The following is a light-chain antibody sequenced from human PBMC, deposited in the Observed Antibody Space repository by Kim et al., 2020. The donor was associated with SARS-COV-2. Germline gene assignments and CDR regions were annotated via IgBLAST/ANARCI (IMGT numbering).Light chain of an antibody. J-gene: IGLJ2*01. CDR2: SNN. CDR3: AAWDDSLNVV. Sequence: QSVLTQPPSASGTPGQRVTISCSGSSSNIGSNTVKWYQQLPGTAPKLLIYSNNQRPSGVPDRFSGSKSGTSASLAISGLQSEDEADYYCAAWDDSLNVVFGGGTQLTVL. CDR1: SSNIGSNT. V-gene: IGLV1-44*01.